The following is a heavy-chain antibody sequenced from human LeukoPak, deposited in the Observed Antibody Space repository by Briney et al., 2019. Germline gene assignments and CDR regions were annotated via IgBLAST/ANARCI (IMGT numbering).Heavy chain of an antibody. J-gene: IGHJ1*01. V-gene: IGHV4-39*01. CDR1: GGSVSSSSYY. CDR3: ARHLGNCGGDCYRNQYFQH. CDR2: INYSGST. D-gene: IGHD2-21*02. Sequence: SETLSLTCTVSGGSVSSSSYYWGWIRQPPGKGLEWIGSINYSGSTHYNPSLKSRVTISVDTSKNQFSLTLTSVTAADTAVYYCARHLGNCGGDCYRNQYFQHWGQGTLLTVSS.